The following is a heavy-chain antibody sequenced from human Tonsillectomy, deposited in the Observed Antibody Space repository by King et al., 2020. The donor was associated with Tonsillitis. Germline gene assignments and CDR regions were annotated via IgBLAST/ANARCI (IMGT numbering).Heavy chain of an antibody. Sequence: VQLVESGGGVVQPGGSLRLSCAASGFTFSSYGMHWVRQAPGKGREWVAFIRYDGDNKYYADSVKGRFTISRDNSKNTLFLQMNSLRAEDTAVYYCAKDLWFGELSAFDSWGQGTLVTVSS. D-gene: IGHD3-10*01. CDR2: IRYDGDNK. V-gene: IGHV3-30*02. J-gene: IGHJ4*02. CDR1: GFTFSSYG. CDR3: AKDLWFGELSAFDS.